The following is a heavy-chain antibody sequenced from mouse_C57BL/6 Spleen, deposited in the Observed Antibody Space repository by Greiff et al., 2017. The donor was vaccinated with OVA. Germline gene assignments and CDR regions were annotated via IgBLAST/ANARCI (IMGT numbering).Heavy chain of an antibody. CDR1: GFTFSSYG. V-gene: IGHV5-6*01. D-gene: IGHD2-4*01. CDR3: ARHDDYDARFDY. J-gene: IGHJ2*01. Sequence: EVQVVESGGDLVKPGGSLKLSCAASGFTFSSYGMSWVRQTPDKRLEWVATISSGGSYTYYPDSVKGRFTISRDNAKNTLYLQMSSLKSEDTAMYYCARHDDYDARFDYWGQGTTLTVSS. CDR2: ISSGGSYT.